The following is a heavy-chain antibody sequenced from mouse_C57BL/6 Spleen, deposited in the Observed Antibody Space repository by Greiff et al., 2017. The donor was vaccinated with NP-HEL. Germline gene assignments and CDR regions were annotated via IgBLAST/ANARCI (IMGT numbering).Heavy chain of an antibody. CDR1: GYTFTDYE. D-gene: IGHD1-1*02. CDR2: IDPETGGT. J-gene: IGHJ4*01. Sequence: QVQLQQSEAELVRPGASVTLSCKASGYTFTDYEMHWVKQTPVHGLEWIGAIDPETGGTAYNQKFKGKAILTADKSSSTAYMELRSLTSEDSAVYYCTRNYDFYAMDYWGQGTSVTVSS. V-gene: IGHV1-15*01. CDR3: TRNYDFYAMDY.